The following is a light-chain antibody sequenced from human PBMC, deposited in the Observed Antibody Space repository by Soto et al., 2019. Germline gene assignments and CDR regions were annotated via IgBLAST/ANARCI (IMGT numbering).Light chain of an antibody. CDR2: GNS. J-gene: IGLJ3*02. Sequence: QSVLTQPPSVSGAPGQRVTISCTGSSSNIGAGYDVHWYQQLPGTAPKLLIYGNSNRPSGVPDRFSGSKSGTSATLGITGLLTGDEADYYCGTWDSRLSGWVFGGGTKLTVL. CDR3: GTWDSRLSGWV. V-gene: IGLV1-40*01. CDR1: SSNIGAGYD.